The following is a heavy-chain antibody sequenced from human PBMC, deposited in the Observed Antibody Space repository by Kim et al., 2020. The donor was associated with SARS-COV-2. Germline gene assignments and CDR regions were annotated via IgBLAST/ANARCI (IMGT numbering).Heavy chain of an antibody. CDR2: IKSKTDGGTT. CDR1: GFTFSNAW. V-gene: IGHV3-15*01. Sequence: GGSLRLSCAASGFTFSNAWMSWVRQAPGKGLEWVGRIKSKTDGGTTDYAAPVKGRFTISRDDSKNTLYLQMNSLKTEDTAVYYCTTDPWGVLLWFGEVLDPWGQGTLVTVSS. J-gene: IGHJ5*02. CDR3: TTDPWGVLLWFGEVLDP. D-gene: IGHD3-10*01.